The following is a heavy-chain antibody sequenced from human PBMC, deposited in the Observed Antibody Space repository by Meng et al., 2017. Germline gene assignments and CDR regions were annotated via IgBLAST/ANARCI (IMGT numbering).Heavy chain of an antibody. CDR2: INPKSGDT. D-gene: IGHD6-25*01. Sequence: ALLVQHGAEVKKPWASVKVSCKPSGYNFPDYYIHWVRRAPGHGLEWMGRINPKSGDTHYAQKFQARVTMTGDTSISTAYMELSGLRSDDTAMYYCARDEDISAAGKLFGDYWGQGTLVTVSS. CDR1: GYNFPDYY. CDR3: ARDEDISAAGKLFGDY. J-gene: IGHJ4*02. V-gene: IGHV1-2*06.